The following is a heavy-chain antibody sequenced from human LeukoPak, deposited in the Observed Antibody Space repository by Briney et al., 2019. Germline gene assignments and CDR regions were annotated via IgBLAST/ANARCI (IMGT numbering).Heavy chain of an antibody. J-gene: IGHJ4*02. CDR2: ISYDGSNK. CDR3: ARDFDIVVVPAAEY. CDR1: GLTFSSHA. D-gene: IGHD2-2*01. V-gene: IGHV3-30-3*01. Sequence: GGSLRLSCAASGLTFSSHAMHWVRQAPGKGLEWVEVISYDGSNKYYADSVKGRFTISRDNSKNTLYLQMNSLRAEDTAVYYCARDFDIVVVPAAEYWGQGTLVTVSS.